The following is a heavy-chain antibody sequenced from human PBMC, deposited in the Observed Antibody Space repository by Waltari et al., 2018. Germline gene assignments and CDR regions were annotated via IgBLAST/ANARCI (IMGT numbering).Heavy chain of an antibody. J-gene: IGHJ6*02. V-gene: IGHV4-59*01. CDR1: GGSISSYY. Sequence: QVQLQESGPGLVKPSETLSLTCTVSGGSISSYYWSWIRQPPGKGLEWIGYIYYSGSTNYNPSRKSRVTISVDTSKNQFSLKLSSVTAADTAAYYCARSLGGTHYVAVFDYAMDVWGQGTTVTVSS. CDR3: ARSLGGTHYVAVFDYAMDV. D-gene: IGHD1-26*01. CDR2: IYYSGST.